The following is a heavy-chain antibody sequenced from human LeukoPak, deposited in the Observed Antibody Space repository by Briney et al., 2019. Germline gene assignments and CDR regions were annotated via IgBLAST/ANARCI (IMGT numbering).Heavy chain of an antibody. D-gene: IGHD1-7*01. J-gene: IGHJ4*02. V-gene: IGHV4-34*01. CDR2: INHSGST. CDR3: ARGKATGTTVYYFDY. CDR1: GGSLSGYY. Sequence: SETLSLTCAVWGGSLSGYYWGWVRQPTGKGLEWIGEINHSGSTNYNPSLKSRVTISVDTSKNQFSLKLSSVTAADTAVYYCARGKATGTTVYYFDYWGQGTLVTVSS.